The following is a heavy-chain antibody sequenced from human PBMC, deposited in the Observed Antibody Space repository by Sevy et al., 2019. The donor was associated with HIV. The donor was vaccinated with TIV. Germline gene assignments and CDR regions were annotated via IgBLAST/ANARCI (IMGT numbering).Heavy chain of an antibody. CDR3: ARYWGRDGHSIDY. D-gene: IGHD3-16*01. J-gene: IGHJ4*02. V-gene: IGHV3-33*08. CDR2: IWYDGTDK. Sequence: GGSLRLSCAASRFTFSSYWMSWVRQAPGKGLEWVAVIWYDGTDKYYADSVQGRFTISRDNSKNTLYLQMNSLRVEDTAVYYCARYWGRDGHSIDYWGQGTLVTVSS. CDR1: RFTFSSYW.